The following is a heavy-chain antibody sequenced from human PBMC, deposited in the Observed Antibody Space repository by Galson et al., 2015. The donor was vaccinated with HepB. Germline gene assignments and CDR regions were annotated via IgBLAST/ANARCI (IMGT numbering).Heavy chain of an antibody. D-gene: IGHD3-16*02. CDR3: AKKGGPFGGVFAQFDF. Sequence: SLRLSCAASGFTFSSYAMNWVRQAPGRGLEWVSGISASGGSTYYAHSVKGRFTISRDNSKNTLYLQLNSLGAEDTAIYYCAKKGGPFGGVFAQFDFWGQGTLVTVSS. J-gene: IGHJ4*02. CDR1: GFTFSSYA. CDR2: ISASGGST. V-gene: IGHV3-23*01.